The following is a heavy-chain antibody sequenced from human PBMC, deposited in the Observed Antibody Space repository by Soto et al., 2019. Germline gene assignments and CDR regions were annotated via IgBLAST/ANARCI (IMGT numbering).Heavy chain of an antibody. V-gene: IGHV1-8*01. J-gene: IGHJ3*01. CDR2: MNPSGSNT. Sequence: QVQLVQSGAEVKKPGASVQVSCKASGLAFPIDDIIWVRQTIGQGLEFMGWMNPSGSNTGYAQKFQSRATFTLNTPTSTAYIDLSGLRSEDTAVYYCARYRTKVPVAFDVWGQGTMVTVSS. CDR3: ARYRTKVPVAFDV. D-gene: IGHD3-16*02. CDR1: GLAFPIDD.